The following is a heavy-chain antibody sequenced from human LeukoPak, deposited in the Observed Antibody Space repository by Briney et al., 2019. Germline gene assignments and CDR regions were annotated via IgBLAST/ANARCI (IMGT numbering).Heavy chain of an antibody. V-gene: IGHV4-34*01. CDR2: INHSGST. CDR3: ARGSGIQLWFYFDY. D-gene: IGHD5-18*01. Sequence: SETLSLTCAVNGGSFSDYYWSWIRQPPGKGLEWIGEINHSGSTNYNPSLKSRVTISVDTSKNQFSLKLSSVTAADTAVYYCARGSGIQLWFYFDYWGQGTLVTVSS. CDR1: GGSFSDYY. J-gene: IGHJ4*02.